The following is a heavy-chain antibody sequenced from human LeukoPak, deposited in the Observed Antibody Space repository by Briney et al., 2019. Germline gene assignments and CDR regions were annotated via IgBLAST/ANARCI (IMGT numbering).Heavy chain of an antibody. D-gene: IGHD5-12*01. CDR2: INHSGST. Sequence: KASETLSLTCTVSGGSISSYYWSWIRQPPGKGLEWIGEINHSGSTNYNPSLKSRVTISVDTSKNQFSLKLSSVTAADTAVYYCARAPGDTSDYEFYYYYGMDVWGQGTTVTVSS. CDR3: ARAPGDTSDYEFYYYYGMDV. V-gene: IGHV4-34*01. J-gene: IGHJ6*02. CDR1: GGSISSYY.